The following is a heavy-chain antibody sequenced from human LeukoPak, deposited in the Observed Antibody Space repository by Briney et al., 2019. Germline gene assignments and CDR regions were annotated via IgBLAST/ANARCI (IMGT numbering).Heavy chain of an antibody. CDR2: IKQDGSEK. CDR1: AFIFSGHW. V-gene: IGHV3-7*03. J-gene: IGHJ6*02. D-gene: IGHD6-19*01. Sequence: GGSLRLSCEGSAFIFSGHWMNWVRQAPGKGLEWVANIKQDGSEKYYVDSVKGRLTISRDNAKNSLYLQMNSLRAEDTAVYYCARVGGWAYYYYGMDVWGQGITVTVSS. CDR3: ARVGGWAYYYYGMDV.